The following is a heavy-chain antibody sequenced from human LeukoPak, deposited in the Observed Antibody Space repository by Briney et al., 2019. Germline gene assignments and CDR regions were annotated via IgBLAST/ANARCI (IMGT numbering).Heavy chain of an antibody. CDR1: GGSISSGRYY. J-gene: IGHJ6*03. D-gene: IGHD4-17*01. CDR3: ARGAVTDDYYMDV. Sequence: SETLSLTCSVSGGSISSGRYYWTRIRQPAGKGLEWIGRLYTNDNTNYDPSLESRVSISVDTSKSQFYLQLTSVTAADTAVYFCARGAVTDDYYMDVWGKGITVIVSS. V-gene: IGHV4-61*02. CDR2: LYTNDNT.